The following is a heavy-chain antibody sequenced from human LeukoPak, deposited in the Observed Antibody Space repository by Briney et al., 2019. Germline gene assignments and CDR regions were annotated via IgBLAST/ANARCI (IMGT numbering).Heavy chain of an antibody. D-gene: IGHD3-3*01. CDR2: TYYSGST. CDR1: GGSISSGGYY. J-gene: IGHJ3*02. Sequence: SQTLSLTCTVSGGSISSGGYYWSWIRQHPGKGLEWIGYTYYSGSTYYNPSLKSRVTISVDTSKNQFSLKLSSVTAADTAVYYCARDFRYPDFWSGSYAFDIWGQGTMVTVSS. CDR3: ARDFRYPDFWSGSYAFDI. V-gene: IGHV4-31*03.